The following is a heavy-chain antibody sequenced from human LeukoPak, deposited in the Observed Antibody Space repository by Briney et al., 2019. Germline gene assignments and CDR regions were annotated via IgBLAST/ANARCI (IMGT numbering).Heavy chain of an antibody. CDR1: GFTFSSYW. V-gene: IGHV3-7*01. J-gene: IGHJ4*02. D-gene: IGHD3-16*01. CDR2: IKQDGSEK. CDR3: ARVGYVWGSYEDYFDY. Sequence: GGSLRLSCAASGFTFSSYWMSWVRQAPRKGLEWVANIKQDGSEKYYVDSVKGRFTISRDNAKNSLYLQMNSLRAEDTAVYYCARVGYVWGSYEDYFDYWGQGTLVTVSS.